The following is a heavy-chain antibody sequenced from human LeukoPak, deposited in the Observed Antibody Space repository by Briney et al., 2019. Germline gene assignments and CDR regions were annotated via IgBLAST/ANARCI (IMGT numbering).Heavy chain of an antibody. J-gene: IGHJ3*02. D-gene: IGHD6-19*01. CDR2: IHPSGGST. V-gene: IGHV1-46*01. CDR1: GDTFSSNY. CDR3: ARVRFSSGWYIAFDM. Sequence: ASVKVSCKASGDTFSSNYVQWVRQAPGQGLEWMGIIHPSGGSTTYAQKFQGRVTMTRDTSTSTVYMELSSLRSKDTAVYYCARVRFSSGWYIAFDMWGQGTMVTVSS.